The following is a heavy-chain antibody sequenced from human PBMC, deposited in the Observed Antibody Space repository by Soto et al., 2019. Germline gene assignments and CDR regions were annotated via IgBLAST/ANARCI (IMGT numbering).Heavy chain of an antibody. D-gene: IGHD3-22*01. CDR1: GFTFSSYA. Sequence: GGSLRLSXEASGFTFSSYAMSWVRQAPGKGLEWVSAISGSGGSTYYADSVKGRFTISRDNSKNTLYLQMNSLRAEDTAVYYCAKEEKGYYDSSCYYYAPPQDYWGQGTLVTVSS. V-gene: IGHV3-23*01. J-gene: IGHJ4*02. CDR3: AKEEKGYYDSSCYYYAPPQDY. CDR2: ISGSGGST.